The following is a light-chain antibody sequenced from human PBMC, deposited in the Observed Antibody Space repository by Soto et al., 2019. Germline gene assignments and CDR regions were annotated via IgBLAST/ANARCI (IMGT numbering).Light chain of an antibody. V-gene: IGKV4-1*01. CDR2: WAS. Sequence: DIVMTQSPVSVTLSLGEMATINCKSSQRLFSTSTGKNFLAWYQQKPGQPPKLLVYWASSLQSGVPDRFRDRGSGTNFALTISSLQAEAVAVYYCQQYVGTPLTFGGGT. CDR3: QQYVGTPLT. J-gene: IGKJ4*01. CDR1: QRLFSTSTGKNF.